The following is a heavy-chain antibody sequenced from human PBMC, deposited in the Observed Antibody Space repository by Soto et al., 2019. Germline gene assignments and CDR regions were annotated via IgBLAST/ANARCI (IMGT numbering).Heavy chain of an antibody. CDR3: ATTLEDYDFWRGYYFGFGWFDP. CDR1: GFTFSSYW. J-gene: IGHJ5*02. V-gene: IGHV3-7*01. CDR2: IKQDGSEK. Sequence: VQLVESGGGLVQPGGSLRLSCAASGFTFSSYWMSWVRQAPGKGLEWVANIKQDGSEKYYVDSVKGRFTISRNNANNSLYLQMNSLRAEDTAVYYCATTLEDYDFWRGYYFGFGWFDPWGQGTLVTVSS. D-gene: IGHD3-3*01.